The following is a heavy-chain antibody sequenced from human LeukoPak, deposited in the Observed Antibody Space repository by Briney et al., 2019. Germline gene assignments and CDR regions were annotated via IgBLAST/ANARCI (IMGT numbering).Heavy chain of an antibody. D-gene: IGHD4-17*01. CDR1: GFTFSSYW. CDR3: ARALGSTVTSTPLDY. J-gene: IGHJ4*02. CDR2: INHNGNVN. V-gene: IGHV3-7*01. Sequence: GGSLRLSCAASGFTFSSYWMNWARQAPGKGLEWVASINHNGNVNYYVDSVKGRFTISRDNAKNSLYLQMNSLRAEDTAVYYCARALGSTVTSTPLDYWGQGTLLTVSS.